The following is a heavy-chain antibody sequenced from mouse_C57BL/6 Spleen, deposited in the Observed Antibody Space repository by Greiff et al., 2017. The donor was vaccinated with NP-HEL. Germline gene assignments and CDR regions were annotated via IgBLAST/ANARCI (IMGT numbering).Heavy chain of an antibody. V-gene: IGHV1-18*01. Sequence: EVQLQQSGPELVKPGASVKISCKASGYTFTDYNMDWVKQSHGKSLEWIGDINPNNGGTIYNQKFKGKATLTVDKSSSTAYMELRSLTSEDTAVYYCARGGYDSWFAYWGQGTLVTVSA. J-gene: IGHJ3*01. CDR3: ARGGYDSWFAY. CDR2: INPNNGGT. CDR1: GYTFTDYN. D-gene: IGHD2-2*01.